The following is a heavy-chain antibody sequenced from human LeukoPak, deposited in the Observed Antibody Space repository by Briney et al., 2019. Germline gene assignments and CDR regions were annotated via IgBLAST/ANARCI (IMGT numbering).Heavy chain of an antibody. CDR1: GGSISSGGYS. CDR3: ARVGGWSGWYYFDY. Sequence: SQTLSLTCAVSGGSISSGGYSWSWIRQPPGKGLEWIGYIYHSGSTYYNQTLKSRVTISVDRSKNQFSLKLSSVTAADTAVYYCARVGGWSGWYYFDYWGQGTLVTVSS. V-gene: IGHV4-30-2*01. J-gene: IGHJ4*02. CDR2: IYHSGST. D-gene: IGHD6-19*01.